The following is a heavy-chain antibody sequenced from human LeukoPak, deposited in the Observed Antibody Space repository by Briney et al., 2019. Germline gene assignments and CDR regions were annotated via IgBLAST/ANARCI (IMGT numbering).Heavy chain of an antibody. D-gene: IGHD3-10*01. V-gene: IGHV3-21*01. CDR1: GFTFSSYT. CDR3: ARGRNDYGSGSYYQIYPFDY. CDR2: ISSSSSYI. J-gene: IGHJ4*02. Sequence: GGSLRPSCAASGFTFSSYTMNWVRQAPGTGLEWVSSISSSSSYIFDADSVKGRFTISRDNAKNSLYLQMNSLRAEDTAVYYCARGRNDYGSGSYYQIYPFDYWGQGTLVTVSS.